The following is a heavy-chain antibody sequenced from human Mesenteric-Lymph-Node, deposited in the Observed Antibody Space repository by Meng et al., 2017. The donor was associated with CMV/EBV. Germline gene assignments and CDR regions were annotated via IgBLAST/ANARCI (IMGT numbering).Heavy chain of an antibody. Sequence: GESLKISCAASGFTFSSYWMSWVRQAPGKGLEWVANIKQDGSEKYYVDSVKGRFTISRDNTKNSLYLQMNSLRAEDTAVYYCASNKDSEYYYYGTDVWGQGTTVTVSS. CDR2: IKQDGSEK. D-gene: IGHD1-14*01. V-gene: IGHV3-7*01. CDR1: GFTFSSYW. J-gene: IGHJ6*02. CDR3: ASNKDSEYYYYGTDV.